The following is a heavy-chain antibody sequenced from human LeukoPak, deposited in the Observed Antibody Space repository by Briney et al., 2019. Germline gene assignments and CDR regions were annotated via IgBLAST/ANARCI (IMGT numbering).Heavy chain of an antibody. CDR1: GGSISSSNW. J-gene: IGHJ5*02. D-gene: IGHD2-15*01. CDR3: ASLTVVAAS. CDR2: INHSGST. Sequence: PSETLSLTCAVSGGSISSSNWWSWVRQPPGKGLEWIGEINHSGSTNYNPSLKSRVTISVDTSKNQFSLKLSSVTAADTAVYYCASLTVVAASWGQGTLVTVSS. V-gene: IGHV4-4*02.